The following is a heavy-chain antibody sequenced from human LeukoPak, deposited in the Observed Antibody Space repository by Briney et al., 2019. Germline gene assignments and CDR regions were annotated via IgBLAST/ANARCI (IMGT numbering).Heavy chain of an antibody. Sequence: SETLSLTCAVYGGSFSGYYWSWIRQPPGKGLEWIGEINHSGSTNYNPSLKSRVTISVDMSKNQFSLKLSSVTAADTAVYYCARGPWYCSSTSCSSSGFDYWGQGTLVTVSS. J-gene: IGHJ4*02. D-gene: IGHD2-2*01. CDR2: INHSGST. V-gene: IGHV4-34*01. CDR3: ARGPWYCSSTSCSSSGFDY. CDR1: GGSFSGYY.